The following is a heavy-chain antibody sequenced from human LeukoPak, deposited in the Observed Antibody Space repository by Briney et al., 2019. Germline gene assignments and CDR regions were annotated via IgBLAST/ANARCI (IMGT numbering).Heavy chain of an antibody. D-gene: IGHD1-26*01. CDR1: GFTFSSYS. Sequence: PGGSLRLSCAASGFTFSSYSMNWVRQAPGKGLEWVSSISSSSNYIYYADSVKGRFTISRDNAKNSLYLQMNSLRAEDTAVYYCARDRYSGSLNFDYWGQGTLVTVSS. CDR3: ARDRYSGSLNFDY. J-gene: IGHJ4*02. V-gene: IGHV3-21*01. CDR2: ISSSSNYI.